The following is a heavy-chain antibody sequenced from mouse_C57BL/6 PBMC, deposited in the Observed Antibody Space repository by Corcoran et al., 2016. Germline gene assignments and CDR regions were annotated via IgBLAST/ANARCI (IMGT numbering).Heavy chain of an antibody. Sequence: QVQLQQSGAELVKPGASVKISCKASGYAFSSYWMNWVKQRPGKGLEWIGQIYPGDGDTNYNGKFKGKATLTADKSSSTAYMQLSSLTSEDSAVYFCARWNYDGSYWYFDVWGTGTTVTVSS. D-gene: IGHD1-1*01. V-gene: IGHV1-80*01. CDR1: GYAFSSYW. CDR2: IYPGDGDT. CDR3: ARWNYDGSYWYFDV. J-gene: IGHJ1*03.